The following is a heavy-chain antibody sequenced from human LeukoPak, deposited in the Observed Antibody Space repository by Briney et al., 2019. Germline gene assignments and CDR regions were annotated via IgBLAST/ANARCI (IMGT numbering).Heavy chain of an antibody. D-gene: IGHD6-19*01. V-gene: IGHV4-61*02. CDR1: GGSISSGSYY. CDR3: ARVVIAVAGFYYYYYMDV. J-gene: IGHJ6*03. CDR2: IYTSGST. Sequence: SQTLSLTCTVSGGSISSGSYYWSWIRQPAGKGLEWIGRIYTSGSTNYNPSLKSRVTISVDTSKNRFSLKLSSVTAADTAVYYCARVVIAVAGFYYYYYMDVWGKGTTVTVSS.